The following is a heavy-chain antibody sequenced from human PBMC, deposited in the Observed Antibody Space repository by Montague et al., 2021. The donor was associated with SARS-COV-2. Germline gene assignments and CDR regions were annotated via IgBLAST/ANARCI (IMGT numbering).Heavy chain of an antibody. Sequence: SETLSLTCAVYGESVSGFYWGWIRHPPGEGLEWLWEINHSGSPNYNPSLKSRVTMSLGTSKNQFSLKLSSVTAADTAVYFCARGFRTVEMPTISFDYWGQGTLVTVSS. J-gene: IGHJ4*02. CDR3: ARGFRTVEMPTISFDY. CDR2: INHSGSP. CDR1: GESVSGFY. V-gene: IGHV4-34*01. D-gene: IGHD5-24*01.